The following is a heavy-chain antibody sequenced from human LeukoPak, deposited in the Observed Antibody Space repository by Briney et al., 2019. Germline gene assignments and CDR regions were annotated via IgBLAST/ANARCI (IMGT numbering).Heavy chain of an antibody. CDR1: GDSISSYY. Sequence: SETLSLTCTVSGDSISSYYWTWIRQPAGKGLEWIGRVSPSGNTKYNSSLKSRLSMSVDSSKNQISLKVTSVTAADTAVYYCARGVVPPVMDYYHYMDVWGKGTTVTVSS. J-gene: IGHJ6*03. D-gene: IGHD2-2*01. V-gene: IGHV4-4*07. CDR2: VSPSGNT. CDR3: ARGVVPPVMDYYHYMDV.